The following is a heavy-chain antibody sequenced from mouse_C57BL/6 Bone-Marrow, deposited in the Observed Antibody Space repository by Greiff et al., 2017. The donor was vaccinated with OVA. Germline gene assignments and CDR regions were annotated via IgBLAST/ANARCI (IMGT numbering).Heavy chain of an antibody. D-gene: IGHD2-4*01. J-gene: IGHJ1*03. CDR3: ASDYDYDWGYFEV. V-gene: IGHV1-22*01. Sequence: VQLKQSGPELVKPGASVKMSCKASGYTFTDYNMHWVKQSHGKSLEWIGYINPNNGGTSYNQKFKGKATLTVHKSSSTAYMELRSLTSEDSSVYYCASDYDYDWGYFEVWGTGTTVTVSS. CDR2: INPNNGGT. CDR1: GYTFTDYN.